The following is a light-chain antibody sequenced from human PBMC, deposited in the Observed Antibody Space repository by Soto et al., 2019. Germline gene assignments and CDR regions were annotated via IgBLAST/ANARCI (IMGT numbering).Light chain of an antibody. J-gene: IGKJ1*01. CDR3: QQYNSYWT. CDR2: KAS. Sequence: DIQMTQSPSTLSASVGDRVTITCRASQSISSWLAWYQQKPGKAPKLLIYKASSLESGVPPRLSGSGSGTEFTLTISSLQTDDFATYYCQQYNSYWTFGQGTKVEIK. V-gene: IGKV1-5*03. CDR1: QSISSW.